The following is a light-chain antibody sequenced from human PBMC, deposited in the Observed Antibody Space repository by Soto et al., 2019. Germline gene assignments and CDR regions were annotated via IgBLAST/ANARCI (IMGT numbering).Light chain of an antibody. CDR1: SSNIGSNY. Sequence: QAVVTQPPSASGTPGQRVTISCSGSSSNIGSNYIYWYQQLPGTAPKLLISANNQRPSGVPDRFSSSKSGTSASLAISGLRSEDEADYYCAAWDDSLSGPVFGGGTKLTVL. V-gene: IGLV1-47*01. J-gene: IGLJ2*01. CDR2: ANN. CDR3: AAWDDSLSGPV.